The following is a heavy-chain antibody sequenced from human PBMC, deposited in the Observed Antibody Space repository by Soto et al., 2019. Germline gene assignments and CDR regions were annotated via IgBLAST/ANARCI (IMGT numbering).Heavy chain of an antibody. Sequence: EVQLVESGGGLIQPGGSLRLSCAASGFTVSSNYMSWVRQTPGKGLEWVSVIYSGGSTYYADSLKGRFTISRDNVKNPLYLQMNSLRAEDTAVYYCARDYYDYVWGADTGGMDVCGQGTTFTVSS. V-gene: IGHV3-53*01. D-gene: IGHD3-16*01. CDR2: IYSGGST. J-gene: IGHJ6*02. CDR3: ARDYYDYVWGADTGGMDV. CDR1: GFTVSSNY.